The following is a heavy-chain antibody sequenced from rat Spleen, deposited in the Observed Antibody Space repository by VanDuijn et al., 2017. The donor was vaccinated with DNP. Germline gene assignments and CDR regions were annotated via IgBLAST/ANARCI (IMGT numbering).Heavy chain of an antibody. CDR2: IWTGGST. CDR3: ARGRYYFDY. CDR1: GFSLTNYN. V-gene: IGHV2-30*01. J-gene: IGHJ2*01. Sequence: VRLQESGPGLVQPSQTLSLTCTVSGFSLTNYNVHWVRQPSGKGLEWMGVIWTGGSTEYNSALKSRLSISRDTSKSQVFLKMNSLQTEDTATYYCARGRYYFDYWGQGVMVTVSS.